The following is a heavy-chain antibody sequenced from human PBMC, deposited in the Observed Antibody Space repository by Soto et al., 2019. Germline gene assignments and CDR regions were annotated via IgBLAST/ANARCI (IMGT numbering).Heavy chain of an antibody. V-gene: IGHV4-34*01. Sequence: SETLSLTCAVHGGSFSGYYWSWIRQPPGKGLEWIGEINHSGSTNYNPSLKSRVTISVDTSKNQFSLKLSSVTAADTAVYYCARKPSPGYYYYYGMDVWGQGTTVTVSS. D-gene: IGHD2-2*01. CDR2: INHSGST. CDR1: GGSFSGYY. CDR3: ARKPSPGYYYYYGMDV. J-gene: IGHJ6*02.